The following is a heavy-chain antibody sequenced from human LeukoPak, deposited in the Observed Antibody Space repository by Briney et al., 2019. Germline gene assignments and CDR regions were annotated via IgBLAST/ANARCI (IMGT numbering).Heavy chain of an antibody. J-gene: IGHJ5*02. Sequence: GGSLRLSCAASGFTISSNYMNWVRQAPGKGLEWVSAIYGGGSPYYADSVKGRFTISRDNSKNTLYLQMNSLRAEDTAVYYCAGSGYSYGYDWFDPWGQGTLVTVSS. CDR3: AGSGYSYGYDWFDP. D-gene: IGHD5-18*01. CDR2: IYGGGSP. CDR1: GFTISSNY. V-gene: IGHV3-66*01.